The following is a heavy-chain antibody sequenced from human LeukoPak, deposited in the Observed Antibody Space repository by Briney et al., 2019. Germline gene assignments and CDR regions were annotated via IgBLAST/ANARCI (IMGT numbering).Heavy chain of an antibody. D-gene: IGHD6-6*01. Sequence: ASVKVSCTASGYTFSGYYMHWVRQAPGQGLEWVGWINPNSGGTNYAQKFQGRVTMTRDTSISTAYMELSRLRSDDTAVYYCARAVLAARAAFDIWGQGTMVTVSS. V-gene: IGHV1-2*02. J-gene: IGHJ3*02. CDR2: INPNSGGT. CDR1: GYTFSGYY. CDR3: ARAVLAARAAFDI.